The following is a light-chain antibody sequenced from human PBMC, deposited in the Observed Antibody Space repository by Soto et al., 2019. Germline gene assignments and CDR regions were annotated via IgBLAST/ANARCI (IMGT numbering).Light chain of an antibody. CDR2: KAS. CDR1: QSISSW. J-gene: IGKJ2*01. Sequence: GDRVTITCRASQSISSWLAWYQQKPGKAPKLLIYKASSIRSGVPSRFSGSGSGKEFTLTISSLQPDDFETYYCQQYNSYSYTCGQGTKLEIK. V-gene: IGKV1-5*03. CDR3: QQYNSYSYT.